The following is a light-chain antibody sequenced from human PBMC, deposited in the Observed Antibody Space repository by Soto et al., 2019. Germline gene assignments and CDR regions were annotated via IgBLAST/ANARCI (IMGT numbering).Light chain of an antibody. V-gene: IGKV1-5*01. CDR1: HSVRNW. CDR2: DSS. CDR3: QQYDGYSPQT. Sequence: DIQMTQSPSTLFASVGDRVTITCRASHSVRNWLAWYQQKPGRAPQLLIYDSSTLEPGVPSRFRGSGSGTEFTLTINGLQPDDFATYYCQQYDGYSPQTFGQGTKVDIK. J-gene: IGKJ1*01.